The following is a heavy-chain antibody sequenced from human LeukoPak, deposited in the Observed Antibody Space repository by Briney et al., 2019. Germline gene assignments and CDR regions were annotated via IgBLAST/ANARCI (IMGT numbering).Heavy chain of an antibody. J-gene: IGHJ5*02. D-gene: IGHD3-22*01. CDR1: GFTFSSYS. V-gene: IGHV3-21*01. CDR2: ISSSTSFI. CDR3: ARARDNSGYYWFDP. Sequence: GGSLRLSRAASGFTFSSYSMNWVRQAPGKGLEWVSSISSSTSFIYYADSVKGRFTISRDNAKNSLFLQMNSLRAEDTAVYYCARARDNSGYYWFDPWGQGTLVTVSS.